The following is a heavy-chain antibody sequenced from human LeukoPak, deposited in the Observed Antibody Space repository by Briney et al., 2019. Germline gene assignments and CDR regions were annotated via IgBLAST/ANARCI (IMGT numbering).Heavy chain of an antibody. CDR3: ARDPSNLIGLYLYSPQ. J-gene: IGHJ4*02. V-gene: IGHV1-18*01. D-gene: IGHD6-19*01. CDR2: ISAYNGDT. Sequence: APVRASASPAEYTFSTYGIIGVPQAPGQGLEWMGWISAYNGDTKYAQKLQGRVTMTTDTSTTTAYLELRSLRSDDTAVYYCARDPSNLIGLYLYSPQWGQGTLVTVSS. CDR1: EYTFSTYG.